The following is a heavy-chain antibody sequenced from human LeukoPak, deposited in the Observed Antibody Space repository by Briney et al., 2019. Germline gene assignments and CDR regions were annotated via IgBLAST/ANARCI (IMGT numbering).Heavy chain of an antibody. J-gene: IGHJ4*02. V-gene: IGHV1-69*04. Sequence: ASVKVSCTASGGTFSSYAISWVRQAPGQGLEWMGRIIPILGIANYAQKFQGRVTITADKSTSTAYMELSSLRSEDTALYYCAKGGLYYYDYSGHAGYFDYWGQGTLVTVSS. CDR2: IIPILGIA. CDR1: GGTFSSYA. D-gene: IGHD3-22*01. CDR3: AKGGLYYYDYSGHAGYFDY.